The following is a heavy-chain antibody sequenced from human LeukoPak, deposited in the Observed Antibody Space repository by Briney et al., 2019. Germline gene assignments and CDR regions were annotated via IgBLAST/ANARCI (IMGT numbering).Heavy chain of an antibody. CDR3: ARIPQGPYYDFWSGYYTHFDY. Sequence: PSETLSLTCTVSGVSISSHYWSWIRQPPGKGLEWIGYIYYSGSTNYNPSLKSRVTISVDTSKNQFSLKLSSVTAADTAVYYCARIPQGPYYDFWSGYYTHFDYWGQGTLVTVSS. D-gene: IGHD3-3*01. V-gene: IGHV4-59*11. CDR1: GVSISSHY. J-gene: IGHJ4*02. CDR2: IYYSGST.